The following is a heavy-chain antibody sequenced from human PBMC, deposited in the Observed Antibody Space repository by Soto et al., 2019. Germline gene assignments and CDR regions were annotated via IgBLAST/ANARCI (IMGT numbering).Heavy chain of an antibody. D-gene: IGHD5-18*01. J-gene: IGHJ6*02. CDR3: ARVPGAMVAILYIYPLDGREPLSDVVV. Sequence: QMQLVESGGGAVQPGRSLRLSCAASGFTFSYYPMHWVRQAPGKGLEWVAVISFDGSNKYYADSVKGRFTISRDNSKNTLYLHMNSLRGEDTAVYYCARVPGAMVAILYIYPLDGREPLSDVVVWGQGTTVTVCS. CDR1: GFTFSYYP. V-gene: IGHV3-30*04. CDR2: ISFDGSNK.